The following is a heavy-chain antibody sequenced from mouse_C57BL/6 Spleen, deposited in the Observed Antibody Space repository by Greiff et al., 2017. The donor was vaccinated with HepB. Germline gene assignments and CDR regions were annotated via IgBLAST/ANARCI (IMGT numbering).Heavy chain of an antibody. V-gene: IGHV1-15*01. D-gene: IGHD1-1*01. CDR3: TRSGGYYYGS. Sequence: QVQLQQSGAELVRPGASVTLSCKASGYTFTDYEMHWVKQTPVHGLEWIGAIDPETGGTAYNQKFKGKAILTADKSSSTAYMELRSLTSEDSAVYYCTRSGGYYYGSGGQGTLVTVSA. CDR2: IDPETGGT. J-gene: IGHJ3*01. CDR1: GYTFTDYE.